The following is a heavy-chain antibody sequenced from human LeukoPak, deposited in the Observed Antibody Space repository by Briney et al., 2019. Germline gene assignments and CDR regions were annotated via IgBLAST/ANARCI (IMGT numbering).Heavy chain of an antibody. J-gene: IGHJ5*02. CDR2: ISWNSGSI. Sequence: GRSLRLSCAASGFTFDDYAMHWVRQAPGKGLEWVSGISWNSGSIGYADSVEGRFTISRDNAKNSLYLQMNSLRAEDTALYYYNWFDPWGQGTLVTVSS. CDR1: GFTFDDYA. V-gene: IGHV3-9*01. CDR3: NWFDP.